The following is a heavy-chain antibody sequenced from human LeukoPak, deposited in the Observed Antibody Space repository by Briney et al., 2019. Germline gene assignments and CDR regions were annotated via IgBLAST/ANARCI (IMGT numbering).Heavy chain of an antibody. CDR3: ARGRYYLDS. CDR2: FNSGGRST. J-gene: IGHJ4*02. D-gene: IGHD3-3*01. CDR1: GFTFSTYW. Sequence: GGSLRLSCAASGFTFSTYWMHWVRQAPGEGLVWVSRFNSGGRSTHYADSVKGRFTISRDNAKNTLYLQMNSLRAEDTAVYYCARGRYYLDSWGQGTLVTVSS. V-gene: IGHV3-74*01.